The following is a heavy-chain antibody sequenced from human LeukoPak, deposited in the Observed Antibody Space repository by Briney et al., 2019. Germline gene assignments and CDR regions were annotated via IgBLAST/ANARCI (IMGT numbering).Heavy chain of an antibody. D-gene: IGHD2-2*01. V-gene: IGHV1-69*05. Sequence: ASVKVSCKASGGTFSSYAISWVRQAPGQGLEWMGGIIPIFGTANYAQKFQGRVTITTDESTSTAYMELSSLRSEDTAVYYCASTLLQYCSSTSCYLGWFDPWGQGTLVTVSS. CDR3: ASTLLQYCSSTSCYLGWFDP. CDR1: GGTFSSYA. CDR2: IIPIFGTA. J-gene: IGHJ5*02.